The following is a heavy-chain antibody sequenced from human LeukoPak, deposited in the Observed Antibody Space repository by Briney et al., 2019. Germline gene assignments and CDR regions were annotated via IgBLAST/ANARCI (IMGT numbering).Heavy chain of an antibody. Sequence: PSETLSLTCTGSGGSISSYYWSWIRQPPGKGLEWVGYIYYSGSTNYNPPLKSRATISVDTSKNQFSLKLSSVTAADTAVYYCARALNFDYWGQGTLVTVSS. CDR3: ARALNFDY. CDR1: GGSISSYY. V-gene: IGHV4-59*01. J-gene: IGHJ4*02. CDR2: IYYSGST.